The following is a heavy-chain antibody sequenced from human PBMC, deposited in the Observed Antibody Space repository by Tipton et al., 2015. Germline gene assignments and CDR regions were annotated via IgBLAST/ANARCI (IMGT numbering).Heavy chain of an antibody. J-gene: IGHJ5*02. V-gene: IGHV3-11*04. CDR1: GFTFSDYY. CDR2: INSRSSTI. CDR3: AREGTGTIGFGWFDP. D-gene: IGHD1-7*01. Sequence: SLRLSCAASGFTFSDYYMSWIRQAPGKGLEWVSYINSRSSTIYYADSVKGRFTVPRDNAKESLYLQMNSLRDEDTAVYYCAREGTGTIGFGWFDPWGQGTLVTVSS.